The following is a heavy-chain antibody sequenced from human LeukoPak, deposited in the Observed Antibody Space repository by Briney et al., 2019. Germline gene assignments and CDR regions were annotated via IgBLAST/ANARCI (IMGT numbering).Heavy chain of an antibody. D-gene: IGHD6-19*01. CDR3: ARDRIAVAGRKYYYYMDV. J-gene: IGHJ6*03. V-gene: IGHV1-69*06. CDR2: IIPSLGTA. Sequence: SVKVSCKASGGTFSSYAISWVRQAPGQGLEWMGGIIPSLGTANYAQKFKGRVAITADKSTSTAYMELSSLRSEDAAVYYCARDRIAVAGRKYYYYMDVWGKGTTVTVSS. CDR1: GGTFSSYA.